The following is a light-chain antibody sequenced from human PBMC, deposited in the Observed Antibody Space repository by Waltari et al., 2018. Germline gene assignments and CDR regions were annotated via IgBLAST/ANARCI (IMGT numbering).Light chain of an antibody. Sequence: EIVLTQSPGTLSLSPGEGATLSCRTSQTIRTTYLAWYQQKPGQDPTLLIYGTFSRATGITDRFTVSVSGTDVSLTISSLEPEDFSTYYCQQYDISPLTFGGGTKVEIK. CDR1: QTIRTTY. CDR2: GTF. CDR3: QQYDISPLT. J-gene: IGKJ4*01. V-gene: IGKV3-20*01.